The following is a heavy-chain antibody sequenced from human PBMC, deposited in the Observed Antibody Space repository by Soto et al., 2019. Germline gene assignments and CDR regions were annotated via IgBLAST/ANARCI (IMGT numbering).Heavy chain of an antibody. CDR1: VFTVSSNY. V-gene: IGHV3-66*01. J-gene: IGHJ6*03. CDR2: IYSRGST. Sequence: GSLRLSCAASVFTVSSNYMSWVRQAPGKGLEWVSVIYSRGSTYYADYVKGRFTISRDNSKNKLYLQMNSLRAEDTAVYYCARDCSSTSCLGGEYYMDVWGKGTTVTVSS. D-gene: IGHD2-2*01. CDR3: ARDCSSTSCLGGEYYMDV.